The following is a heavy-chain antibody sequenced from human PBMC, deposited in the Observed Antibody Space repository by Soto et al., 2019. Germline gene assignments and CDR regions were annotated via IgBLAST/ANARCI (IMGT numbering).Heavy chain of an antibody. CDR2: ISSSSGYI. CDR3: ARVRSYSYGQGYGMDV. CDR1: GFTFSTYS. V-gene: IGHV3-21*01. J-gene: IGHJ6*02. Sequence: GGSLRLSCAASGFTFSTYSMNWVRQAPGKGLEWVSSISSSSGYIYYADSVKGRFTISRDDAKNSLSLQMNSLRAEDTAVYYCARVRSYSYGQGYGMDVWGQETTVTVSS. D-gene: IGHD5-18*01.